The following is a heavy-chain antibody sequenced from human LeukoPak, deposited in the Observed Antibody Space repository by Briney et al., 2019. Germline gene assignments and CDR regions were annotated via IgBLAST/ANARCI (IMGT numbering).Heavy chain of an antibody. J-gene: IGHJ6*03. CDR2: IYYSGST. CDR3: ARGSRFGESYYYYYYMDV. CDR1: GGSISSHY. V-gene: IGHV4-59*11. D-gene: IGHD3-10*01. Sequence: SETLSLTCTVSGGSISSHYWSWIRQPPGKGLEWIGYIYYSGSTNYNPSLKSRVTISVDTSKNQFSLKLSSVTAADTAVYYCARGSRFGESYYYYYYMDVWGKGTTVTVSS.